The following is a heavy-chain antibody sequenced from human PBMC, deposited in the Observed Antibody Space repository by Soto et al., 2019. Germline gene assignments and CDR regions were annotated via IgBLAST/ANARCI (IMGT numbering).Heavy chain of an antibody. Sequence: QVHLVQSGAEVKKPGASVTVSCKASGYTFTNFGISWVRQAPGQGLERLAWINTSKGNPAYAQKLQARVTVTTGTSTSTAYFELRSLRSDDTALYYCASEDSGQLTGPLHPLAFWGQRNLVTVS. CDR1: GYTFTNFG. D-gene: IGHD1-20*01. CDR3: ASEDSGQLTGPLHPLAF. CDR2: INTSKGNP. V-gene: IGHV1-18*01. J-gene: IGHJ4*02.